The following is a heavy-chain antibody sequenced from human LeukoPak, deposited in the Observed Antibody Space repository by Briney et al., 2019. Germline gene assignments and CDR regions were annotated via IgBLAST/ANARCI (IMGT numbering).Heavy chain of an antibody. J-gene: IGHJ4*02. Sequence: GGSLRLSCAASGFTFSSYALSWVRQAPGKGLEWVSAISGSGGSTYYADSVKGRFTISRDNSKNTLYLQMNSLRAEDTAVYYCAKGASYYYDSIGYYYGYWGQERLATVSS. CDR3: AKGASYYYDSIGYYYGY. D-gene: IGHD3-22*01. CDR2: ISGSGGST. V-gene: IGHV3-23*01. CDR1: GFTFSSYA.